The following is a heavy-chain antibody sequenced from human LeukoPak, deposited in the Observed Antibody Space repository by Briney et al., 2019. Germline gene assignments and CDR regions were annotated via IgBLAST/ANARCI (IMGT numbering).Heavy chain of an antibody. J-gene: IGHJ4*02. CDR3: AREALRSGKRGYYFDY. CDR1: GFTFSDYY. V-gene: IGHV3-11*05. D-gene: IGHD4-17*01. CDR2: ISSSSSYT. Sequence: GGSLRLSCAASGFTFSDYYMSWIRQAPGKGLEWVSYISSSSSYTNYADSEKGRFTISRDNAKNSLYLQMNSLRAEDTAVYYCAREALRSGKRGYYFDYWGQGTLVTVSS.